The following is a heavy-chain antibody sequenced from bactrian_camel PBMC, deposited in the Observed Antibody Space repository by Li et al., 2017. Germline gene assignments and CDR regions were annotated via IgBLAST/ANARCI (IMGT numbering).Heavy chain of an antibody. CDR2: IDSDGST. CDR1: RYITSIYC. CDR3: SALRLDGPGTCWDRLSTVENTY. D-gene: IGHD4*01. J-gene: IGHJ4*01. Sequence: VQLVESGGGSVQVGGSLTLSCAASRYITSIYCMAWFRQAPGEEREGVAAIDSDGSTSYADSVKGRFTLSRDKAKNTLYLQMNSLTPEDTGMYICSALRLDGPGTCWDRLSTVENTYSGQGTQVTVS. V-gene: IGHV3S53*01.